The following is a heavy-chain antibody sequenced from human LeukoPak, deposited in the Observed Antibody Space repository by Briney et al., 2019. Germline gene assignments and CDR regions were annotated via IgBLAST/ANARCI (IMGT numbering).Heavy chain of an antibody. Sequence: GGSLRLSCADSGFTFDDYAMHWVRHAPGKGLEWVSGISWNSGSIGYADSVKGRFTISRDNAKNSLYLQMNSLRAEDTALYYCAKDVRWELRAFDIWGQGTMVTVSS. J-gene: IGHJ3*02. CDR3: AKDVRWELRAFDI. D-gene: IGHD1-26*01. V-gene: IGHV3-9*01. CDR2: ISWNSGSI. CDR1: GFTFDDYA.